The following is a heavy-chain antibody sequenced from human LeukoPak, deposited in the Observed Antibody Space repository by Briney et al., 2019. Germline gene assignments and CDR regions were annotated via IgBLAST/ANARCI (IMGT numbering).Heavy chain of an antibody. Sequence: PSETLSLTCTVSGGSISSYYWSWIRQPPGKGLEWIGYIYYSGSTNYNPSLKSRVTISVDTSKNQFSLKLSSVTAADTAVYYCAREIAPQKARVTMIVVVMDVWGQGTTVTVSS. V-gene: IGHV4-59*01. CDR1: GGSISSYY. CDR3: AREIAPQKARVTMIVVVMDV. J-gene: IGHJ6*02. D-gene: IGHD3-22*01. CDR2: IYYSGST.